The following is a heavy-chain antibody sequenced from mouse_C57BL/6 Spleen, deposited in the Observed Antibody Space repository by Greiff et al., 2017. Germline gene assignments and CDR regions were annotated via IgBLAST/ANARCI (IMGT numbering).Heavy chain of an antibody. Sequence: DVKLVESGPGLVKPSQSLSLTCSVTGYSITSGYYWNWIRQFPGNKLEWMGYISYDGSNNYNPSLKNRISITRDTSKNQFFLKLNSVTTEDTATYYCARADWYFDVGGTGTTVTVSS. CDR1: GYSITSGYY. CDR2: ISYDGSN. V-gene: IGHV3-6*01. CDR3: ARADWYFDV. J-gene: IGHJ1*03.